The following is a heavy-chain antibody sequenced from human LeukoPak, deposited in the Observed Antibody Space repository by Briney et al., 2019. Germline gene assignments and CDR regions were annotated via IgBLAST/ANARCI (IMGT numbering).Heavy chain of an antibody. CDR2: IYSGGTT. J-gene: IGHJ5*02. V-gene: IGHV3-53*01. CDR3: GRDVGP. Sequence: GGSLRLSCAASGFTFSSYGMHWVRQAPGKGLEWVSVIYSGGTTYYANSVKGRFTISRDSSKNTMYLQMNSLRVEDTAMYYCGRDVGPWGQGTLVTVSP. CDR1: GFTFSSYG.